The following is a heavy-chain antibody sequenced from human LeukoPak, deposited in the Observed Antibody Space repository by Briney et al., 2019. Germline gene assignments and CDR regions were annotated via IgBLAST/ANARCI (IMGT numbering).Heavy chain of an antibody. CDR2: MYYSGST. CDR3: ARSPCTSASCPRRNVFDV. J-gene: IGHJ3*01. V-gene: IGHV4-59*08. CDR1: GGSISNYY. D-gene: IGHD2-2*01. Sequence: SEILSLTCTVSGGSISNYYWSWIRQPPGKGLEWIGYMYYSGSTNYNPSLESRVTISGDTSKNQFSLKLSSVTAADTAVYYCARSPCTSASCPRRNVFDVWGQGTMVTVSS.